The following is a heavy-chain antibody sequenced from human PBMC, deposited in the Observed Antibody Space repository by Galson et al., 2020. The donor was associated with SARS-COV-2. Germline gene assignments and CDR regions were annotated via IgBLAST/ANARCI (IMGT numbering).Heavy chain of an antibody. Sequence: GESLKISCAASGFTFRSYAMNWVRQAPGKGLEWVSVFYGSGGVTYYADSVKGRFTVSRDDSKNTLYLQMNSLRAEDTALYYCARGGLFGELLVSFDYWGQGTLVTVSS. J-gene: IGHJ4*02. CDR2: FYGSGGVT. D-gene: IGHD3-10*01. CDR3: ARGGLFGELLVSFDY. CDR1: GFTFRSYA. V-gene: IGHV3-23*01.